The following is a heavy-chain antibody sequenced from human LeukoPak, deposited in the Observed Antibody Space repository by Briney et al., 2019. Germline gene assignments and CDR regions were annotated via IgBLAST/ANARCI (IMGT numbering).Heavy chain of an antibody. J-gene: IGHJ3*02. D-gene: IGHD3-16*01. V-gene: IGHV1-8*03. CDR2: MNPNSGNT. CDR3: ARGNGWGYRDRAAFDI. Sequence: ASVKVSCKASGYTFTSYDINWVRQATGQGLEWMGWMNPNSGNTGYAQKFQGRVTITRNTSISTAYMELSSLRSEDTAVYYCARGNGWGYRDRAAFDIWGQGTMVTVSS. CDR1: GYTFTSYD.